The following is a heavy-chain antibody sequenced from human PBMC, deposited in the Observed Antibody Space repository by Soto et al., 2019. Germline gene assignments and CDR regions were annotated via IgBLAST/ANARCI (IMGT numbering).Heavy chain of an antibody. D-gene: IGHD6-13*01. CDR3: AKIAAAGPSLLAP. Sequence: ASVKVSCKASGYTFTSYAMHWVRQAPGQRLEWMGWINAGNGNTKYSQKFQGRVTITRDTSASTAYMELSSLRSEDTAVYYCAKIAAAGPSLLAPWGQGTLVTVSS. CDR1: GYTFTSYA. J-gene: IGHJ5*02. CDR2: INAGNGNT. V-gene: IGHV1-3*01.